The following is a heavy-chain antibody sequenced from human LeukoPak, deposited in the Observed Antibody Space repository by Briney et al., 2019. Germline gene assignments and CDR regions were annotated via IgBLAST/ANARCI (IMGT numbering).Heavy chain of an antibody. J-gene: IGHJ4*02. Sequence: GGSLRLSCAASGFTFSTYAMHWVRQVPGKGLEWVSGIRWKSGSIGYADSVKGRFAISRDNAKNSLYLQMNSLRPEDSALYYCVKDGGSYNFKYFDYWGQGTLVTVSS. CDR1: GFTFSTYA. CDR3: VKDGGSYNFKYFDY. CDR2: IRWKSGSI. V-gene: IGHV3-9*01. D-gene: IGHD5-24*01.